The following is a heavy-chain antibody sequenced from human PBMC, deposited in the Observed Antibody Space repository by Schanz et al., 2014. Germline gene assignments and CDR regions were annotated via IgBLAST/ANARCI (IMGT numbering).Heavy chain of an antibody. CDR1: GFTFSRYW. V-gene: IGHV3-74*01. J-gene: IGHJ4*02. CDR2: LNFDETYT. CDR3: ARGGADSAMAHEY. D-gene: IGHD5-18*01. Sequence: EVQLVESGGELIQPGGSLRLSCEASGFTFSRYWMHWVRQAPGKGLEWVSRLNFDETYTSYADSVKGRFTISRDNAKNTVYLQMTSLRVEDTAVYYCARGGADSAMAHEYWGREPWSPSP.